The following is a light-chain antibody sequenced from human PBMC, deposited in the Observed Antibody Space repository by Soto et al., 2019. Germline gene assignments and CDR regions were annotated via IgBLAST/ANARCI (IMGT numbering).Light chain of an antibody. J-gene: IGLJ1*01. V-gene: IGLV2-11*01. CDR2: GVS. CDR1: STEIDAYNC. CDR3: CSYAGGLYG. Sequence: QSALTQPPSVSGPPGQSVTISCTGTSTEIDAYNCVYWYQQHPGKAPKLMIYGVSNRPSGVSDRFSGSKSGNTASPTISGLQAEDEADYYCCSYAGGLYGFGTGTKLTVL.